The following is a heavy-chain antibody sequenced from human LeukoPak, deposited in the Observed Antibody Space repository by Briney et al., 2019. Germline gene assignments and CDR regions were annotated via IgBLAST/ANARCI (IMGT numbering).Heavy chain of an antibody. V-gene: IGHV4-34*01. CDR3: ARGSRITMVRGVIIRATTHYYYMDV. D-gene: IGHD3-10*01. CDR1: GGSFSGYY. CDR2: INHSGST. J-gene: IGHJ6*03. Sequence: SETLSLTCAVYGGSFSGYYWSWMRQPPGKGLEWIGEINHSGSTKYNPSLKSRVTISVDTSKNQFSLKLSSVTAADTAVYYCARGSRITMVRGVIIRATTHYYYMDVWGKGTTVTVSS.